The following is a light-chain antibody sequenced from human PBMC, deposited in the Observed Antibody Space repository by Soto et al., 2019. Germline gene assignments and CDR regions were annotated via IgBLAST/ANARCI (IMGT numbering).Light chain of an antibody. CDR1: SSDVGSYNL. J-gene: IGLJ1*01. Sequence: QSALTQPASVSGSPGQSITISCTGTSSDVGSYNLVSWYQQYPGKAPKLMIYEVSKRPSGVSNRFSGSKSGNTASLTISGRQAEDEADYYCCSYAGRSTPYVFGTGTKLTVL. CDR2: EVS. V-gene: IGLV2-23*02. CDR3: CSYAGRSTPYV.